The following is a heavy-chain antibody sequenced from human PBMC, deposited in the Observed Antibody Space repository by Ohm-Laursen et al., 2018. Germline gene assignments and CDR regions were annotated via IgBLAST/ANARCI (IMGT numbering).Heavy chain of an antibody. V-gene: IGHV2-70*11. CDR2: IDWDDDK. CDR1: GFSLSTSGMC. Sequence: PTQTLTLTGTFSGFSLSTSGMCVSWIRQPPGKALEWLARIDWDDDKYYSTSLKTRLTISKDTSKNQVVLTMTNMDPVDTATYYCARMNYYDSSGSFYFDYWGQGTLVTVSS. J-gene: IGHJ4*02. D-gene: IGHD3-22*01. CDR3: ARMNYYDSSGSFYFDY.